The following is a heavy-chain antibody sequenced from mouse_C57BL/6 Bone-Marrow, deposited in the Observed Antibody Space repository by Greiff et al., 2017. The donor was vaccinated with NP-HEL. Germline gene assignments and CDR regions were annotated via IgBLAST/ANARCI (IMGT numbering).Heavy chain of an antibody. V-gene: IGHV1-20*01. J-gene: IGHJ3*01. CDR2: INPYNGDT. CDR1: GYSFTGYF. Sequence: EVKLQESGPELVKPGDSVKISCKASGYSFTGYFMNWVMQSHGKSLEWIGRINPYNGDTFYNQKFKGKATLTVDKSSSTAHMELRSLTSEDSAVYYCARSPLFAYWGQGTLVTVSA. CDR3: ARSPLFAY.